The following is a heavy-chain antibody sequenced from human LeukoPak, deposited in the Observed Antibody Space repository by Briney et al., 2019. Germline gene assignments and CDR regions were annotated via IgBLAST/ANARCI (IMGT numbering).Heavy chain of an antibody. J-gene: IGHJ4*02. Sequence: GGSLRLSCAASGFTFSSYAMHWVRRAPGKGLEWVAVISYDGSNKYYADSVKGRFTISRDNAKNSLYLQMNSLRAEDTAVYYCARDCSGGSCYRYWGQGTLVTVSS. D-gene: IGHD2-15*01. CDR3: ARDCSGGSCYRY. V-gene: IGHV3-30-3*01. CDR2: ISYDGSNK. CDR1: GFTFSSYA.